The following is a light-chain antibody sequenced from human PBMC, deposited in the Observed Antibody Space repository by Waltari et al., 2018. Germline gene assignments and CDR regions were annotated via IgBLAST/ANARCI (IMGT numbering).Light chain of an antibody. CDR1: ALPTQY. V-gene: IGLV3-25*03. Sequence: SYELTQPPSVSVSPGETAKISCSGDALPTQYAYWYRQTPGQAPVVVIYKHTVRPSGIPERFSGSSSGTTVALTISRGQAEDEADYYCLSADIGGTQGVFGGGTKLTVL. CDR2: KHT. CDR3: LSADIGGTQGV. J-gene: IGLJ2*01.